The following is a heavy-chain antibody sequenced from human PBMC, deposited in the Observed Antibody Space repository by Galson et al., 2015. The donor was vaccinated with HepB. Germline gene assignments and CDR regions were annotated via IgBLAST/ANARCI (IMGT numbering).Heavy chain of an antibody. CDR1: GFSFSSYA. V-gene: IGHV3-30*03. J-gene: IGHJ1*01. CDR3: AREEMATTTEYFQH. CDR2: ISYDGSNK. Sequence: SLRLSCAASGFSFSSYAMSWVRQAPGKGLEWVAVISYDGSNKYYADSVKGRFTISRDNSKNTLYLQMNSLRAEDTAVYYCAREEMATTTEYFQHWGQGTLVTVSS. D-gene: IGHD5-24*01.